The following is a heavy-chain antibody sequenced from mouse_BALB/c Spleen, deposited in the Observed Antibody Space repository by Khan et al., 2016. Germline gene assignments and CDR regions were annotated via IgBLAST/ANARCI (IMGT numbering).Heavy chain of an antibody. CDR2: VNPSNDYT. V-gene: IGHV1-4*01. J-gene: IGHJ2*01. CDR1: GYTFTSYT. CDR3: ASEGWLLGFFDD. Sequence: QVQLQQSGAELARPGASVKMSCKAPGYTFTSYTMFWVKQRPGQGLEWLGYVNPSNDYTDYNQKFKDKATLTADKSSSTAYMQLNSLTSENSAVDYCASEGWLLGFFDDGGQGTTLTVSS. D-gene: IGHD2-3*01.